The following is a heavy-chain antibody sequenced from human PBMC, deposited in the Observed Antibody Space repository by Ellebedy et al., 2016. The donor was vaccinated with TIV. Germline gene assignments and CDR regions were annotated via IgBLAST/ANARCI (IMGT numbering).Heavy chain of an antibody. D-gene: IGHD3-16*01. V-gene: IGHV4-61*08. J-gene: IGHJ5*02. Sequence: SETLSLTCTVSGGSISSGGYYWSWIRQHPGKGLEWIGYIYDSGSPYYNPSLKSRVTISVDRAKTQFSLRLTSVTAADTAVYYCAGGDISRTPAGERNWFDPWGQGILVTVSS. CDR2: IYDSGSP. CDR3: AGGDISRTPAGERNWFDP. CDR1: GGSISSGGYY.